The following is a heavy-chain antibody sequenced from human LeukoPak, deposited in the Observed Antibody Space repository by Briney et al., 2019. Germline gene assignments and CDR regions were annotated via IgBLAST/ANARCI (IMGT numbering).Heavy chain of an antibody. CDR1: GGSISSYY. Sequence: PSETLSLTCTVSGGSISSYYWSWIRQPPGKGLEWIGYIYYSGSTNYNPSLKSRVTISVDTSKNQFSLKLSSVTAADTAVYYCASGRTGILDYWGQGTLVTVSS. J-gene: IGHJ4*02. CDR3: ASGRTGILDY. CDR2: IYYSGST. V-gene: IGHV4-59*01. D-gene: IGHD3-9*01.